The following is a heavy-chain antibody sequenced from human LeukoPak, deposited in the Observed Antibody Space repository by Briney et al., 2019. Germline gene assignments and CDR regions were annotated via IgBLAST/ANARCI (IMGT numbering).Heavy chain of an antibody. D-gene: IGHD3-9*01. CDR3: AREGHSDLLTGYSLVEYYYFYIDV. CDR1: GFTLTNYA. V-gene: IGHV3-30*04. Sequence: GGSLRLSCAVSGFTLTNYAVHWVSQAPGKGLEWLAVMSNDGKNKYLADSVKGRFSVSRDISKDTLYLQMDSLRAEDTAVYYCAREGHSDLLTGYSLVEYYYFYIDVWRKGTTVTVSS. J-gene: IGHJ6*03. CDR2: MSNDGKNK.